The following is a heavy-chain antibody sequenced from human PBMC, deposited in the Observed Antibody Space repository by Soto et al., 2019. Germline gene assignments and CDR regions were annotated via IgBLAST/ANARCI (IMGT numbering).Heavy chain of an antibody. CDR2: ISSNGGST. CDR3: AREFRDSSSWYDY. J-gene: IGHJ4*02. CDR1: GFTFSSYA. D-gene: IGHD6-13*01. V-gene: IGHV3-64*01. Sequence: GGSLRLSCAASGFTFSSYAMHWVRQAPGKGLEYVSAISSNGGSTYYANSVKGRFTISRDNSKNTLYLQMGSLRAEDMAVYYCAREFRDSSSWYDYWGQGTLVTVSS.